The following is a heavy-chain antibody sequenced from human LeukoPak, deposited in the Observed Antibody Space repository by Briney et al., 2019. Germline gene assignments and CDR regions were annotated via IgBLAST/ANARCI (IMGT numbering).Heavy chain of an antibody. CDR3: AKDSSVYHYDSRILDY. CDR2: IRYDGNNK. CDR1: GFTFSSYG. V-gene: IGHV3-30*02. J-gene: IGHJ4*02. Sequence: HPGGSLRLSCAASGFTFSSYGMHWVRQAPGKGLEWVTFIRYDGNNKYYAGSVKGRFTISRDNSKNTLYLQMNSLRAEDTAVYYCAKDSSVYHYDSRILDYGGEGTLVSVSS. D-gene: IGHD3-22*01.